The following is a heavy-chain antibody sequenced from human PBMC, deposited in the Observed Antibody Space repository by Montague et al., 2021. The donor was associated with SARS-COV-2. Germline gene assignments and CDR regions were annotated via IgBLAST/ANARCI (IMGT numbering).Heavy chain of an antibody. D-gene: IGHD3/OR15-3a*01. CDR2: IYGATGRT. CDR3: AKVDSVFP. CDR1: GFTFSSPA. V-gene: IGHV3-23*03. J-gene: IGHJ4*02. Sequence: SLRLSCAASGFTFSSPALSWVRQAPGKGLEWVSNIYGATGRTFYADSVKGRFTMSRENSKNKLYLQMNSLRVDDTAVYYCAKVDSVFPWGQGTLVTVSS.